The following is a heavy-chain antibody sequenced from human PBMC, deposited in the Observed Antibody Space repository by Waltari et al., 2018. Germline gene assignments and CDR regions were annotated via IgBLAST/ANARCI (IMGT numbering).Heavy chain of an antibody. J-gene: IGHJ6*02. V-gene: IGHV3-30*04. CDR2: ISYDGNQK. CDR3: ARVTAIEEYYFYGMDV. Sequence: QLEESGGGVVQPGRSLRLSCVVSGFTFSRYALHWVRQAPGKGLEWVALISYDGNQKFYGEAVKGRLTISRDNSKQTLYLHMNSLRPEDTAVYYCARVTAIEEYYFYGMDVWGQGTTVTVSS. CDR1: GFTFSRYA. D-gene: IGHD2-21*02.